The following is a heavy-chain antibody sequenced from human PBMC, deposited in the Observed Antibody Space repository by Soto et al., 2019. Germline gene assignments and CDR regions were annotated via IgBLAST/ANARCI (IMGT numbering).Heavy chain of an antibody. V-gene: IGHV4-59*01. D-gene: IGHD2-15*01. J-gene: IGHJ5*02. CDR2: IYYSGST. CDR3: ARVVGYCSGGTCYSGRFDP. Sequence: SETLSLTCTVSGGSISSYYWSWIRQPPGKGLEWIGYIYYSGSTNYNPSLKSRVTTSVDTSKSQFSLNLRSVTAGDTAVYYCARVVGYCSGGTCYSGRFDPWGQGTLVTVSS. CDR1: GGSISSYY.